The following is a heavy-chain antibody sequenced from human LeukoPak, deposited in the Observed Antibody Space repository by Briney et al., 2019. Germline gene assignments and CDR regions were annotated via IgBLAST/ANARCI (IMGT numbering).Heavy chain of an antibody. Sequence: NPGGSLRLSCAASGFTFSSYSMNWVRQAPGKGLEWVSSISSSSSYIYYADSVKGRFTISRDNAKNSLYLQMNSLRAEDTAVYYCARGDITMVRGEDYFDYWGQGTLVTVSS. V-gene: IGHV3-21*01. J-gene: IGHJ4*02. D-gene: IGHD3-10*01. CDR3: ARGDITMVRGEDYFDY. CDR1: GFTFSSYS. CDR2: ISSSSSYI.